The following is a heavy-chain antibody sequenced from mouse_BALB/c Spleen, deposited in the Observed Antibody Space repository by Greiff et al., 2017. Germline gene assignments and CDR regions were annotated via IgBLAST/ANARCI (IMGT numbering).Heavy chain of an antibody. D-gene: IGHD1-1*01. CDR3: TRGYGSRGYFDY. J-gene: IGHJ2*01. V-gene: IGHV1S81*02. CDR1: GYTFTSYY. Sequence: VQLQQPGAELVKPGASVKLSCKASGYTFTSYYMYWVKQRPGQGLEWIGGINPSNGGTNFNEKFKSKATLTVDKSSSTAYMQLSSLTSEDSAVYYCTRGYGSRGYFDYWGQGTTLTVSS. CDR2: INPSNGGT.